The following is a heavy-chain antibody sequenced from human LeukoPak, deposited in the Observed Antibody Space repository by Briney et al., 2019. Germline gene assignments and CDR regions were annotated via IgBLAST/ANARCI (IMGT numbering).Heavy chain of an antibody. CDR3: ARGGWLQTNDY. CDR2: ISDSGST. J-gene: IGHJ4*02. CDR1: GDSISSYY. V-gene: IGHV4-59*01. Sequence: SETLSLTCTVSGDSISSYYWSWIRQPPGKGLEWIGYISDSGSTNYSPSLKSRVTISVDTSKNQFSLKLSSVTAADTAVYYCARGGWLQTNDYWGQGTLVTVSS. D-gene: IGHD5-24*01.